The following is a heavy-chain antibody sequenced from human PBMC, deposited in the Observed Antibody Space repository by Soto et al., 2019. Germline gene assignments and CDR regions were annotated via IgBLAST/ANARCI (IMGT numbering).Heavy chain of an antibody. CDR1: GFTFSSYS. J-gene: IGHJ4*02. CDR3: ARDLIAARRNY. D-gene: IGHD6-6*01. CDR2: ISSSSSTI. Sequence: EVQLVESGGGLVQPGGSLRLSCAASGFTFSSYSMNWVRQAPGKGLEWVSYISSSSSTIYYADSVKGRFTISRDNAKNSLYLQMNRLRDEDTAVYYCARDLIAARRNYWGQGTLVTVSS. V-gene: IGHV3-48*02.